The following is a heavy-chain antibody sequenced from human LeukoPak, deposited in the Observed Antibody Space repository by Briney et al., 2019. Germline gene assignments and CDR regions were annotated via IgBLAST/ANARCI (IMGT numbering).Heavy chain of an antibody. D-gene: IGHD2-15*01. V-gene: IGHV3-43*01. CDR1: GFTFDDYT. CDR2: ISWDGGST. CDR3: ANGYWQNCSGGSCYSD. Sequence: GGSLRLSCAASGFTFDDYTMHWVRQAPGKGLEWVSLISWDGGSTYYADSVKGRFTISRDNSKNSLYLQMNSLRTEDTALYYCANGYWQNCSGGSCYSDWGQGTLVTVSS. J-gene: IGHJ4*02.